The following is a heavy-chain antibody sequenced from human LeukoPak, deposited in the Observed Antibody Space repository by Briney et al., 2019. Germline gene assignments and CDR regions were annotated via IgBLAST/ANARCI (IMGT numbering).Heavy chain of an antibody. CDR2: IYTSGST. J-gene: IGHJ6*03. CDR1: GGSTSSYY. CDR3: ARYYSSSSHHYMDV. V-gene: IGHV4-4*07. D-gene: IGHD6-6*01. Sequence: SETLSLTCTVSGGSTSSYYWSWIRQPAGKGLEWIGRIYTSGSTNYNPSLKSRVTISVDTSKNQFSLKLSSVTAADTAVYYCARYYSSSSHHYMDVWGEGTTVTVSS.